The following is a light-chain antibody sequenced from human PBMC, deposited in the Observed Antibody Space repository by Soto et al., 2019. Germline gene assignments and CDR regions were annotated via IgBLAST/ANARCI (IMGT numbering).Light chain of an antibody. J-gene: IGKJ1*01. V-gene: IGKV1-39*01. CDR2: AAS. CDR3: QQSYSTLGT. CDR1: QSISSY. Sequence: DIQMTQSPSSLSASVGDRVTITSRARQSISSYLNWNQQKPGKAPKLLIYAASSLQSGVPSRFSGSGSGTDFTLTISSLQREDFATYYCQQSYSTLGTFGQGTKVEIK.